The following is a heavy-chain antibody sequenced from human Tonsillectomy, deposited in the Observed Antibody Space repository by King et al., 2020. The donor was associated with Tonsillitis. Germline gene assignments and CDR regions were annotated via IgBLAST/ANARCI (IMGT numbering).Heavy chain of an antibody. CDR3: AGRQGYTSGWYWFDP. CDR1: GASISDYY. D-gene: IGHD6-19*01. V-gene: IGHV4-59*08. CDR2: IYYTGST. J-gene: IGHJ5*02. Sequence: VQLPQSGPGLVKPSETLSLTCSVSGASISDYYWSWLRQPPGKGLEWIGYIYYTGSTNYNPSLKSRVTMSLDTSKRQFALKLTSVTAADTAVYYCAGRQGYTSGWYWFDPWGQGNLVTVSS.